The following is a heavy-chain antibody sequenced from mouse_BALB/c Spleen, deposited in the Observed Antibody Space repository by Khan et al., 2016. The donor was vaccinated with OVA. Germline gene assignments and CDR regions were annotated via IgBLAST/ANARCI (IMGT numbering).Heavy chain of an antibody. CDR2: INTYTGEP. CDR1: GYTFTNYG. J-gene: IGHJ4*01. Sequence: QIQLVQSGPELKKPGETVKISCKASGYTFTNYGMNWVKQSPGKALKWMGWINTYTGEPTYADYFKGRFAFSLETSASTAYLQINNLKNEDTATYCCARPPYFSYTLDHWGQGTSVTVSS. V-gene: IGHV9-3-1*01. D-gene: IGHD2-10*01. CDR3: ARPPYFSYTLDH.